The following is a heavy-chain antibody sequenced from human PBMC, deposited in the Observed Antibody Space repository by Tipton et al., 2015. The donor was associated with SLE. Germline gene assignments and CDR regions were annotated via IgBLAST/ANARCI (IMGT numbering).Heavy chain of an antibody. Sequence: GSLRLSCAASGFTVSSNYMSWVRQAPGKGLEWVSVIYSGGSTYYVDSVKGRFTISRDNSKNTLYLQMNSLKTEDTAVYYCTTPTIDYWGQGTLVTVSS. CDR3: TTPTIDY. D-gene: IGHD1-14*01. V-gene: IGHV3-66*01. J-gene: IGHJ4*02. CDR2: IYSGGST. CDR1: GFTVSSNY.